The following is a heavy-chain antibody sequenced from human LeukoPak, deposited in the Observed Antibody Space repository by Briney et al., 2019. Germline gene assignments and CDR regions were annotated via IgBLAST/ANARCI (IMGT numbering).Heavy chain of an antibody. V-gene: IGHV3-30*02. D-gene: IGHD6-13*01. J-gene: IGHJ4*02. Sequence: GGSLRLSCAASGFTFSSYGMHWVRQAPGKGLEWVAFIRYDGSNKYYADSVKGRFTISRDNAKNSLYLQMNSLRAEDTALYYCARRIAAAGTPLSRYYFDYWGQGTLVTVSS. CDR3: ARRIAAAGTPLSRYYFDY. CDR1: GFTFSSYG. CDR2: IRYDGSNK.